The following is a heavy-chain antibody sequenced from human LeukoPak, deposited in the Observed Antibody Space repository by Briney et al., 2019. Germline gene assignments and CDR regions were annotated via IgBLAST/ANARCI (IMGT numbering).Heavy chain of an antibody. J-gene: IGHJ4*02. V-gene: IGHV3-21*01. CDR1: GFTFSSYS. CDR3: ARDISDSWSGEPPRWAVDY. Sequence: GGSLRLSCAASGFTFSSYSMNWVRQAPGKGLEWVSSISSSSSYIYYADSVKGRFTISRDNAKNSLYLQMNSLRAEDTAVYYCARDISDSWSGEPPRWAVDYWGQGTLVTVSS. D-gene: IGHD3-3*01. CDR2: ISSSSSYI.